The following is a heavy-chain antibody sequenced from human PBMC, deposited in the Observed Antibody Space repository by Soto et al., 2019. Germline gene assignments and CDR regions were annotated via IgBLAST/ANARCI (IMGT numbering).Heavy chain of an antibody. V-gene: IGHV1-2*04. D-gene: IGHD2-8*01. CDR3: ARGHSTDCSNGVCSFFYNHEMDV. CDR1: GYSFTDYH. CDR2: INPKSGGT. J-gene: IGHJ6*02. Sequence: GKVSCKASGYSFTDYHIHWVRQAPGQGLEWLGRINPKSGGTSTAQKFQGWVTMTRDRSISTVYMELTRLRSDDTAVYFCARGHSTDCSNGVCSFFYNHEMDVWGQGTTVTVSS.